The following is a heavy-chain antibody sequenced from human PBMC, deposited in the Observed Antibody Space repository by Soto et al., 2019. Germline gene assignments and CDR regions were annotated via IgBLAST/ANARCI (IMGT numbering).Heavy chain of an antibody. CDR3: ARDTYSGYDCGL. V-gene: IGHV4-30-4*01. CDR1: GASVAGGSYY. J-gene: IGHJ4*02. D-gene: IGHD5-12*01. Sequence: QVQLRESGPGLVKPSQTLSLTCSVSGASVAGGSYYWSWVRQPPGKGLEWIGYIPSRGRPFYNPSLTSRGTITADTSKNQLSLQLTSVTAADTAVYYWARDTYSGYDCGLWGQGTLFTVSS. CDR2: IPSRGRP.